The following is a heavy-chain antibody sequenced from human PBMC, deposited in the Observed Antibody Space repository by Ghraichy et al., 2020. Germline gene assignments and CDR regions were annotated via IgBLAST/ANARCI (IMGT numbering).Heavy chain of an antibody. J-gene: IGHJ6*02. CDR2: ISAYNGNT. CDR3: AIHVSRGASDSYYDFWSGYQKPHYYDYYGMDV. CDR1: GYTFTSYG. V-gene: IGHV1-18*01. Sequence: ASVKVSCKASGYTFTSYGISWVRQAPGQGLEWMGWISAYNGNTNYAQKLQGRVTMTTDTSTSTAYMELRSLRSDDTAVYYCAIHVSRGASDSYYDFWSGYQKPHYYDYYGMDVWGQGTTVTVSS. D-gene: IGHD3-3*01.